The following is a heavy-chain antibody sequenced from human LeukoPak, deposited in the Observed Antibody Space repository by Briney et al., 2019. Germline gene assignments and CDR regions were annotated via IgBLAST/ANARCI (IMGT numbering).Heavy chain of an antibody. J-gene: IGHJ4*02. Sequence: TGGSLRLSCAASGFTVSSYYMSWVRQAPGKGLEWVSVIYSGGSTYYADSVKGRFTTSRDNSKNMLYLQMNSLRAEDTAVYYCAKSFGPVIAAAGTGADWGQGTPVIASS. D-gene: IGHD6-13*01. CDR2: IYSGGST. CDR1: GFTVSSYY. V-gene: IGHV3-53*01. CDR3: AKSFGPVIAAAGTGAD.